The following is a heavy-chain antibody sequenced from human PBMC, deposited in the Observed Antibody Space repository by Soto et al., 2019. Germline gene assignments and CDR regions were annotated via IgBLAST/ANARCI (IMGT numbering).Heavy chain of an antibody. J-gene: IGHJ4*02. CDR1: GGSMSNYY. CDR3: TREQTSTVVTQ. CDR2: VYYSGST. D-gene: IGHD4-17*01. V-gene: IGHV4-59*01. Sequence: SETLSLTCTVSGGSMSNYYWSWIRQPPGKGLEWIRCVYYSGSTNYNPSLESRVTISVDTSKNQFSLKLSSVTAADTAVYYCTREQTSTVVTQWGQGTLVTVSS.